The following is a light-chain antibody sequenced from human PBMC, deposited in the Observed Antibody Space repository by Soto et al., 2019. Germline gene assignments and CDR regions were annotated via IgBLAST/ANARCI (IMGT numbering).Light chain of an antibody. CDR3: QQYYTTPQT. CDR2: WAS. V-gene: IGKV4-1*01. J-gene: IGKJ1*01. CDR1: QTVLYTPDNKNY. Sequence: IVMTPFTDSLAVSLGERATINCKSSQTVLYTPDNKNYLAWYQQKSGQPPKLLIYWASTRESGVPDRFSGSGSGTDFTLTISSLQADDVAVYFCQQYYTTPQTFGQGTKVDIK.